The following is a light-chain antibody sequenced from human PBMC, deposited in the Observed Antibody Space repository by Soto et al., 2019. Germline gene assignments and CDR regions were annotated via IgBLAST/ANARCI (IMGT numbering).Light chain of an antibody. J-gene: IGKJ3*01. Sequence: EIVLTQSPGTLSLFPGERATLSCRASQSVSSTYFAWYRQKPGQPPNLLIYGASNRATGVPDRFSGSGSGPDFTLTISRLEPEDFAVYYCQQYISSPPGFTFGPGTTVEIK. V-gene: IGKV3-20*01. CDR2: GAS. CDR3: QQYISSPPGFT. CDR1: QSVSSTY.